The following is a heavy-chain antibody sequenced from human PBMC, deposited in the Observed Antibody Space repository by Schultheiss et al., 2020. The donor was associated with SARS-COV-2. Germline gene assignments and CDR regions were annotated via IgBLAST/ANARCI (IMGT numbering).Heavy chain of an antibody. Sequence: ASVKVSCKASGYTFTSYYMHWVRQAPGQGLEWMGWMNPNSGNTGYAQKFQGRVTMTRNTSISTAYMELSSLRSEDTAVYYCARGKLAGGWFDPWGQGTLVTVSS. CDR2: MNPNSGNT. D-gene: IGHD6-6*01. J-gene: IGHJ5*02. CDR1: GYTFTSYY. CDR3: ARGKLAGGWFDP. V-gene: IGHV1-8*02.